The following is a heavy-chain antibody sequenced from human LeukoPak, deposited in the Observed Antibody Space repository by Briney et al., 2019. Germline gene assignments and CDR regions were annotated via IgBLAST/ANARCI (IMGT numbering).Heavy chain of an antibody. D-gene: IGHD2-15*01. CDR3: ASLGYCSGGSCYSGDY. V-gene: IGHV3-30*03. Sequence: GGSLRLSCAASGFTFNNYGMHWVRQAPGKGLEWVAVISYDGRNKHYPDSVKGRFTISRDNSKNTLYLQMNSLRAEDTAVYYCASLGYCSGGSCYSGDYWGQGTLVTVSS. CDR1: GFTFNNYG. J-gene: IGHJ4*02. CDR2: ISYDGRNK.